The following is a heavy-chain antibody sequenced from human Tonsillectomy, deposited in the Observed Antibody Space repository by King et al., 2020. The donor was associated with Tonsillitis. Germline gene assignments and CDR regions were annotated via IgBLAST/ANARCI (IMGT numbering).Heavy chain of an antibody. CDR3: GGMVYSGDY. Sequence: QLVQSGGGVVQPGGSLRLSCAASGFTFSSYGMHWVRQAPGKGLEWVAFIRSDGSSKHYADSVKGRFTISRDNSNNTLYLQMNSLRAEDTAVYYCGGMVYSGDYWGQGPLVTVSS. CDR1: GFTFSSYG. CDR2: IRSDGSSK. V-gene: IGHV3-30*02. J-gene: IGHJ4*02. D-gene: IGHD2-8*01.